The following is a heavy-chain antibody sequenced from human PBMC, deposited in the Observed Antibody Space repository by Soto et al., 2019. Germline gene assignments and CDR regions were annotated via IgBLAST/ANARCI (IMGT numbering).Heavy chain of an antibody. CDR3: AHKHLDYYGSGSYLFDAFDI. D-gene: IGHD3-10*01. V-gene: IGHV2-5*02. J-gene: IGHJ3*02. CDR1: GFSLSTSGVG. CDR2: IYWDDDK. Sequence: QITLKESGPTLVKPTQTLTLTCTFSGFSLSTSGVGVGWIRQPPRKALEWLALIYWDDDKRYSPSLKSRLTITKDNPKNQVVLKITNMYPVDTATYYCAHKHLDYYGSGSYLFDAFDIWGQGTMVTVSS.